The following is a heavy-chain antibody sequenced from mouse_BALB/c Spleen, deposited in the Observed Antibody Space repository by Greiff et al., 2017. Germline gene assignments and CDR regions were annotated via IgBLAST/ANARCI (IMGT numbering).Heavy chain of an antibody. D-gene: IGHD2-4*01. CDR3: ASPITPYWYFDV. CDR1: GYSITSGYY. V-gene: IGHV3-6*02. Sequence: EVKLVESGPGLVKPSQSLSLTCSVTGYSITSGYYWNWIRQFPGNKLEWMGYISYDGSNNYNPSLKNRISITRDTSKNQFFLKLNSVTTEDTATYYCASPITPYWYFDVWGAGTTVTVSS. J-gene: IGHJ1*01. CDR2: ISYDGSN.